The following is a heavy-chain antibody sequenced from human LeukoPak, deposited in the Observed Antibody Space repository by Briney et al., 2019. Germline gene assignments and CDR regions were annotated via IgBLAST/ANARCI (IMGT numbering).Heavy chain of an antibody. CDR3: AKDSSGWQTNGGAFDI. J-gene: IGHJ3*02. Sequence: GGSLRLSCAASGFTFDDDAMHWVRQAPGKGLEWVSGISWNSGSIGYADSVKGRFTISRDNAKNSLYLQMNSLRAEDTALYYCAKDSSGWQTNGGAFDIWGQGTMVTVSS. D-gene: IGHD6-19*01. V-gene: IGHV3-9*01. CDR1: GFTFDDDA. CDR2: ISWNSGSI.